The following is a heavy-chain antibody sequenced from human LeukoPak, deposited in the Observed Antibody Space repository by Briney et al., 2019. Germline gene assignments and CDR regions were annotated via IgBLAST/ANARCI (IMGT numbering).Heavy chain of an antibody. J-gene: IGHJ4*02. V-gene: IGHV3-74*01. Sequence: GGSLRLSCAASGFTFSSYWMHWVRQAPGKGLVWVSRINSDGSSTSYADSVKGRFTISRDNSKNTLYLQMNSLRAEDTAVYYCAKDYSSTWYTVLDYWGQGTLVTVSS. CDR2: INSDGSST. CDR1: GFTFSSYW. D-gene: IGHD6-13*01. CDR3: AKDYSSTWYTVLDY.